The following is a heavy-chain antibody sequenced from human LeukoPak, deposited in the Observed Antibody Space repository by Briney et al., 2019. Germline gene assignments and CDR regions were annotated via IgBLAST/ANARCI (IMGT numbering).Heavy chain of an antibody. CDR2: ISYDGSNK. CDR3: AKDRSAYGSGSYSFDY. V-gene: IGHV3-30*18. J-gene: IGHJ4*02. Sequence: GGSLRLSCAASGFIFSSYGMHWVRQAPGKGLEWVAVISYDGSNKYYADSVKGRFTISRDNSKNTLYLQMNSLRVEDTAVYYCAKDRSAYGSGSYSFDYWGQGTLVTVSS. CDR1: GFIFSSYG. D-gene: IGHD3-10*01.